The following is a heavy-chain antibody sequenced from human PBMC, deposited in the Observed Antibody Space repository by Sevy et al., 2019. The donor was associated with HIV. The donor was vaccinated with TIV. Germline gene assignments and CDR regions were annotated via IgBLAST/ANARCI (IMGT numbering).Heavy chain of an antibody. J-gene: IGHJ5*02. CDR1: GGTFSSYA. CDR2: IIPILGIA. V-gene: IGHV1-69*04. CDR3: ARDVDWFDP. Sequence: ASVKVSCKASGGTFSSYAISWVRQAPGQELEWMGRIIPILGIANYAQKFQDRVTITADKSTSTAYMELSSLRSEDTAVYYCARDVDWFDPWGQGTLVTVSS.